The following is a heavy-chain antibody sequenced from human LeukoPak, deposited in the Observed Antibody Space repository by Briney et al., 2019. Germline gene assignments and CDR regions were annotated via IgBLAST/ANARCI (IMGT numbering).Heavy chain of an antibody. D-gene: IGHD5-12*01. CDR1: GLTFSSYG. CDR2: ISYDGSNK. J-gene: IGHJ3*02. CDR3: AKALGYSGYSASDAFDI. Sequence: GGSLSLSCAASGLTFSSYGMHWVRQAPGKGLEWVAVISYDGSNKYYAHSVKGRFTISRDNSKNTLYLQINSLRAEDTAGYYCAKALGYSGYSASDAFDIWGQGTMVTVSS. V-gene: IGHV3-30*18.